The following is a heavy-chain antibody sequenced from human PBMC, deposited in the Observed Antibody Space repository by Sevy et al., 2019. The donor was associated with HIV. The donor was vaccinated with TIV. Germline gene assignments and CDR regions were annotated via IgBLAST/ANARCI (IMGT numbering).Heavy chain of an antibody. CDR2: INPNSGGT. D-gene: IGHD6-13*01. CDR3: ARGDSSSCPLDY. V-gene: IGHV1-2*06. CDR1: GYTFTGYY. J-gene: IGHJ4*02. Sequence: ASVKVSCKASGYTFTGYYMHWVRQAPGQGLEWMGRINPNSGGTNYAQKFQGRVTMTRDTSISTAYMELSRLRSDDTAVYYCARGDSSSCPLDYWGQGTLVTVSS.